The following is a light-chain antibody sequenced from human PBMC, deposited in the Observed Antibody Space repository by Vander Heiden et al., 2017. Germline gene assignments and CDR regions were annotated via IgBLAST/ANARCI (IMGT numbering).Light chain of an antibody. CDR3: QQNDNLPPLT. CDR2: DAS. J-gene: IGKJ4*01. Sequence: DIQMTQSPTPLSASVGDRVTITCQASQDISNYLNWDQQKPGKAPKLLIYDASNLETGVPSRFSGSGSGTDLNFTIRSRQPEDIETEYCQQNDNLPPLTFGGWTNVEMK. CDR1: QDISNY. V-gene: IGKV1-33*01.